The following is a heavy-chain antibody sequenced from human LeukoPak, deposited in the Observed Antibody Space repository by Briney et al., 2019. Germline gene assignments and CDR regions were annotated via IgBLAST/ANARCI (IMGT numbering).Heavy chain of an antibody. D-gene: IGHD6-13*01. CDR2: ISAYNGNT. CDR3: ARDPLPYSSSWYYFDY. CDR1: GYTFTNYG. Sequence: ASVKVSCKASGYTFTNYGISWVRQAPGQGLEWMGWISAYNGNTNYAQKLQGRVTMTTDTSTSTAYMELRSLRSDDTAVYYCARDPLPYSSSWYYFDYWGQGTPVTVSS. J-gene: IGHJ4*02. V-gene: IGHV1-18*04.